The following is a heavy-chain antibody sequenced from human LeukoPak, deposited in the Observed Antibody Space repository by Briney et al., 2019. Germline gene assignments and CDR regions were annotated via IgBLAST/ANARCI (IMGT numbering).Heavy chain of an antibody. Sequence: GGSLRLSCAASGFTVSSNYMSWVRRAPGKGLEWVSLIYSDGSTYYADSVRGRFTISRGNSRNTLYLQMNSLRAEDTAVYYCARGGSGSVGVPGYIGYWGQGTLVTVSS. D-gene: IGHD1-26*01. J-gene: IGHJ4*02. V-gene: IGHV3-66*02. CDR3: ARGGSGSVGVPGYIGY. CDR1: GFTVSSNY. CDR2: IYSDGST.